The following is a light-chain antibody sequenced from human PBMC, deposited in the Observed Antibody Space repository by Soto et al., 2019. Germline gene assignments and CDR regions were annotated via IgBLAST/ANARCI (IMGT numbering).Light chain of an antibody. CDR2: AAS. Sequence: DIQMTQSPSSLSASVGDRVTITCRASQTITNYLNWYQEKPGKAPKLLIYAASNLQSGVPSSFSGSGSGTDFTLTISNLQPEDFATYYCQQTYSTPFTFGPGTNVDIK. V-gene: IGKV1-39*01. CDR1: QTITNY. CDR3: QQTYSTPFT. J-gene: IGKJ3*01.